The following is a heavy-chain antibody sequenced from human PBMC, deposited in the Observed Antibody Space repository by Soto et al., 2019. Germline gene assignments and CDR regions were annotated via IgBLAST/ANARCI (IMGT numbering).Heavy chain of an antibody. D-gene: IGHD5-12*01. CDR3: AKDPALEMATTYYYGMDV. CDR1: GFTFSSYG. CDR2: ISYDGSNK. V-gene: IGHV3-30*18. J-gene: IGHJ6*02. Sequence: GGSLRLSCAASGFTFSSYGMHWVRQAPGKGLKWVAVISYDGSNKYYADSVKGRFTISRDNSKNTLYLQMNSLRAEDTAVYYCAKDPALEMATTYYYGMDVWGQGTTVTVSS.